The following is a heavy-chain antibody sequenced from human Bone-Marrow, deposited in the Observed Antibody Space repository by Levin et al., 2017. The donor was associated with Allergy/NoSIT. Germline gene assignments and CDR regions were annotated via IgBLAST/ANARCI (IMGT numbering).Heavy chain of an antibody. Sequence: PAGGSLRLSCAASGFIFSSHWMHWVRQAPGKGPVWVSRISSDGSSTTYADSVKGRFTISRDNAKNTLFLQMNSLRAEDTAVYYCAREYRVAGTGYLWGQGTLVTVSS. V-gene: IGHV3-74*01. D-gene: IGHD2-8*02. CDR2: ISSDGSST. CDR3: AREYRVAGTGYL. CDR1: GFIFSSHW. J-gene: IGHJ5*02.